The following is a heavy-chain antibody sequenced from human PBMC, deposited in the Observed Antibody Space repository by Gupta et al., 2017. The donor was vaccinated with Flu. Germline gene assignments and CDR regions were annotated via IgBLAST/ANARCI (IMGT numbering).Heavy chain of an antibody. V-gene: IGHV4-34*01. J-gene: IGHJ4*02. Sequence: SLTCAVYGGSFSGYYWSWIRQPPGKGLEWIGEINHSGSTNYNPSLKSRVTISVDTSKNQFSLKLSSVTAADTAVYYCARALPGTIDYWGQGTLVTVSS. CDR3: ARALPGTIDY. CDR2: INHSGST. CDR1: GGSFSGYY. D-gene: IGHD1-1*01.